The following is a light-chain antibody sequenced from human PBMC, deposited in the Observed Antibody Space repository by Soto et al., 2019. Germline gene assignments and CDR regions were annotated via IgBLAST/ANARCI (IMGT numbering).Light chain of an antibody. Sequence: DIQMTQSPSSLSASVGDRVTITCRASQSISSYLNWYQQKPGKAPKLLIYAASSFQSGVPSRFSGSESGTDFTLTISSLQPEDFATYYCQQSYSTTWTFGQGTKVDIK. CDR3: QQSYSTTWT. J-gene: IGKJ1*01. V-gene: IGKV1-39*01. CDR2: AAS. CDR1: QSISSY.